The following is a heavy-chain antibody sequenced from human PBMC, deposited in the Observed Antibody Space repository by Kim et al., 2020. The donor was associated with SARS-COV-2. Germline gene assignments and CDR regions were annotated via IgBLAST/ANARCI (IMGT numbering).Heavy chain of an antibody. Sequence: SETLSLTCAVSGGSISSSNWWSWVRQPPGKGLEWIGEIYHSGSTNYNPSLKSRVTISVDKSKNQFSLKLSSVTAADTAVYYCARAQGGYYYYYYMDVWGKGTTGTVSS. J-gene: IGHJ6*03. D-gene: IGHD3-16*01. V-gene: IGHV4-4*02. CDR1: GGSISSSNW. CDR2: IYHSGST. CDR3: ARAQGGYYYYYYMDV.